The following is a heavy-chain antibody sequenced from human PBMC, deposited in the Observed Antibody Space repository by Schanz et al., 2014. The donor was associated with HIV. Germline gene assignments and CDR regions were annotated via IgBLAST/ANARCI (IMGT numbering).Heavy chain of an antibody. D-gene: IGHD3-16*02. J-gene: IGHJ6*02. CDR3: ARRRGWGSYRYFPYGLDV. CDR1: GYTFSSYD. CDR2: MNPNRGNA. V-gene: IGHV1-8*01. Sequence: QVQLVQSGAEMKKPGASVKVSCKASGYTFSSYDINWVRQATGQGLEWMGWMNPNRGNAGFAQKFQGRVTLTRDTSITAAYMELTSLRPEDTAVYYCARRRGWGSYRYFPYGLDVWGQGTTVTVSS.